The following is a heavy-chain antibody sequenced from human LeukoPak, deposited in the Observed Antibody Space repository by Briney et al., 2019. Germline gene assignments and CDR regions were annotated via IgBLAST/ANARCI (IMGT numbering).Heavy chain of an antibody. J-gene: IGHJ4*02. CDR1: GFTFSGSA. Sequence: GGSLRLSCAASGFTFSGSAMHWVRQASGKGLEWVGRIRSKANSYATAYAASVKDRFTISRDDSKDTAYLQMNSLKTEDTAVYYCTTLGIAAADLDYWGQGTLVTVSS. CDR2: IRSKANSYAT. V-gene: IGHV3-73*01. CDR3: TTLGIAAADLDY. D-gene: IGHD6-13*01.